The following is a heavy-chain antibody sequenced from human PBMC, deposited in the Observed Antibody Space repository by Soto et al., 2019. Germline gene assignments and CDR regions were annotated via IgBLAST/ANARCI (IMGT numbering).Heavy chain of an antibody. CDR2: INAGNGNT. CDR3: ARDGAVAGDSNFDY. V-gene: IGHV1-3*01. J-gene: IGHJ4*02. CDR1: GYTFTSYA. D-gene: IGHD6-19*01. Sequence: QVQLVQSGAEVKKPGASVKVSCKASGYTFTSYAMHWVRQAPGQRLEWMGWINAGNGNTKYSQKFQGRVTITTDTSASTAYMELSSLRSEDTVVYYCARDGAVAGDSNFDYWGQGTLVTVSS.